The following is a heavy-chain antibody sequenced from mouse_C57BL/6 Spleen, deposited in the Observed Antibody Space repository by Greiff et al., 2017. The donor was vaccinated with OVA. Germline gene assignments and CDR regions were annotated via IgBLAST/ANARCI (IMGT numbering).Heavy chain of an antibody. J-gene: IGHJ2*01. CDR2: INPNNGGT. CDR1: GYTFTDYN. CDR3: ARYGNYVGYFDY. D-gene: IGHD2-1*01. V-gene: IGHV1-22*01. Sequence: EVKLVESGPELVKPGASVKMSCKASGYTFTDYNMHWVKQSHGKSLEWIGYINPNNGGTSYNQKFKGKATLTVNKSSSTAYMELRSLTSEDSAVYYCARYGNYVGYFDYWGQGTTLTVSS.